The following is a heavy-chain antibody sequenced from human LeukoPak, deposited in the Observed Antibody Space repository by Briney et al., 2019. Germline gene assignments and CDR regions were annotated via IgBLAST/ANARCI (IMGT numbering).Heavy chain of an antibody. D-gene: IGHD6-19*01. CDR2: ISWNSGSI. V-gene: IGHV3-9*01. Sequence: GRSLRLSCAASGFTFDDYAMHWVRQAPGKGLERVSGISWNSGSIGYADSVKGRFTISRDNAKNSLYLQMNSLRAEDTALYYCAKDIGYSSGPRVYFQHWGQGTLVTVSS. CDR1: GFTFDDYA. J-gene: IGHJ1*01. CDR3: AKDIGYSSGPRVYFQH.